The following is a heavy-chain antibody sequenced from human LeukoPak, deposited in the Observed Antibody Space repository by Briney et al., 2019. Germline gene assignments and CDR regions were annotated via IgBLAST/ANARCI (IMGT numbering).Heavy chain of an antibody. CDR2: IYYSGST. Sequence: PSQTLSLTCTVSGGSISSGDYYWSWSRQPPGKGLEWIGYIYYSGSTYYNPSLKSRVTISVDTSKNQFSLKLSSVTAADTAVYFCATYCSSTSFYSRYAFDIWGQGTMVTVSS. V-gene: IGHV4-30-4*08. CDR1: GGSISSGDYY. J-gene: IGHJ3*02. D-gene: IGHD2-2*02. CDR3: ATYCSSTSFYSRYAFDI.